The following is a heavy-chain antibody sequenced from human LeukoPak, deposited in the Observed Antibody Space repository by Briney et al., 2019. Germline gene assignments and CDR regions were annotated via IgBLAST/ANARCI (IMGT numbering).Heavy chain of an antibody. CDR1: GYSISSGYY. CDR2: IYHSGST. J-gene: IGHJ4*02. D-gene: IGHD6-13*01. Sequence: PSETLSLTCTVSGYSISSGYYWGWIRQPPGKGLEWIGSIYHSGSTYYNPSLKSRVTISVDTSKNQFSLKLSSVTAADTAVYYCASFYGGSSWFDYWGQGTLVTVSS. CDR3: ASFYGGSSWFDY. V-gene: IGHV4-38-2*02.